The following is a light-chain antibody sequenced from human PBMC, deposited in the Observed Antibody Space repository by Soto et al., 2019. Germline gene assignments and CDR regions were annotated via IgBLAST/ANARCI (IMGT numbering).Light chain of an antibody. CDR2: EVS. CDR1: QTLLHSNGKSY. J-gene: IGKJ4*01. V-gene: IGKV2D-29*01. CDR3: LQSLLFPLT. Sequence: EIVMTQTPLSLSVTPGQSASISCRSSQTLLHSNGKSYLYWYLQKAGQAPQLLTYEVSKRFSGVRDRFSGNGEGPDFTLKISRVEAEDVRVYYCLQSLLFPLTVGGGTKVEMK.